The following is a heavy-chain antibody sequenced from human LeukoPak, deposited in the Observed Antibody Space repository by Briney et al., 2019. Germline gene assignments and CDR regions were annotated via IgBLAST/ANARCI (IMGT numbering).Heavy chain of an antibody. CDR3: VAGRWLQQLY. CDR2: VYNNGNT. Sequence: PPETLSLTCTVSGGSISSYYWTWIRQAPGKGLEWIGSVYNNGNTNYNPSLKSRFTVSVDTSKNQFSLRLGSVAAADTAVYYCVAGRWLQQLYWGQGALAIVSS. V-gene: IGHV4-59*03. J-gene: IGHJ4*02. D-gene: IGHD5-24*01. CDR1: GGSISSYY.